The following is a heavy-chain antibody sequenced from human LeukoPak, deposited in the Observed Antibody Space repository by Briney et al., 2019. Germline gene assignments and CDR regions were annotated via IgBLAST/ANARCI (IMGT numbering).Heavy chain of an antibody. Sequence: ASVKVSCKASGYTFTSYGMIWVRQAPGQGLEWMGWISAYNCNTNYAQKLQRRVTMTTDTSTSRAYMELRSLRSDDTAVYYCARETMVRGVIITYFDYWGQGTLVTVSS. V-gene: IGHV1-18*04. J-gene: IGHJ4*02. CDR1: GYTFTSYG. CDR3: ARETMVRGVIITYFDY. D-gene: IGHD3-10*01. CDR2: ISAYNCNT.